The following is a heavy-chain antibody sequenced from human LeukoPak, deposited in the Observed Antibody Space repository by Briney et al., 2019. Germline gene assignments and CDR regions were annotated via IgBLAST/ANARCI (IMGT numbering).Heavy chain of an antibody. CDR1: GFTVSSNY. D-gene: IGHD3-22*01. CDR3: AKDRAMIVVVLDY. Sequence: PGGSLRPSCAASGFTVSSNYMSWVRQAPGKGLEWVSVIYSGGSTYYADSVKGRFTISRDNSKNTLYLQMNSLRAEDTAVYYCAKDRAMIVVVLDYWGQGTLVTVSS. V-gene: IGHV3-53*01. CDR2: IYSGGST. J-gene: IGHJ4*02.